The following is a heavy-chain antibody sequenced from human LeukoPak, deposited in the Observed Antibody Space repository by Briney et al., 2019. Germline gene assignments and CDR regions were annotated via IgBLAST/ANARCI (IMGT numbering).Heavy chain of an antibody. CDR3: AISTNWLPDAFDI. CDR1: GGSISSDSYY. V-gene: IGHV4-61*02. J-gene: IGHJ3*02. Sequence: SQTLSLTCTVSGGSISSDSYYWTWIRQPAGKGLEWIGRIYNTGSTNHNPSLKSRVTISVDTSKNQFSLKLSSVTAADTAVYYCAISTNWLPDAFDIWGLGTMVTVSP. CDR2: IYNTGST. D-gene: IGHD2-2*01.